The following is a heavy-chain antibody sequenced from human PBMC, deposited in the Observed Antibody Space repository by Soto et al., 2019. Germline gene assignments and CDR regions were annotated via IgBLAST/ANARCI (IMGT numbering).Heavy chain of an antibody. J-gene: IGHJ6*02. CDR2: ISGSGGST. Sequence: GGSLRLSCAASGFPFSNYAMSWVLQAPGKGLEWVSAISGSGGSTYYADSVKGRFTISRDNSKNTLYLQMNSLRAEDTAVYYCAKDLVRRKITILGPSDGMDVCGQGTTVTVSS. CDR1: GFPFSNYA. D-gene: IGHD3-3*01. CDR3: AKDLVRRKITILGPSDGMDV. V-gene: IGHV3-23*01.